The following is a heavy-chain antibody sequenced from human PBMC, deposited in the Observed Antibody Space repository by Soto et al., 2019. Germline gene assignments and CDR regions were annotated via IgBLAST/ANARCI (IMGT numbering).Heavy chain of an antibody. CDR1: GFTFSSYA. V-gene: IGHV3-23*01. CDR2: ISGSGGST. J-gene: IGHJ6*02. D-gene: IGHD6-13*01. CDR3: AKAGYSSSWYHDGMDV. Sequence: SCAASGFTFSSYAMSWVRQAPGKGLEWVSAISGSGGSTYYADSVKGRFTISRDNSKNTLYLQMNSLRAEDTAVYYCAKAGYSSSWYHDGMDVWGQGTTVTVSS.